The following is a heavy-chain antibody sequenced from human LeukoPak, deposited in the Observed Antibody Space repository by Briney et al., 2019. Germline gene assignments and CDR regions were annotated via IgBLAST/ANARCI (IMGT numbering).Heavy chain of an antibody. J-gene: IGHJ6*02. Sequence: AGGSLRLSCAASGFTFSSYAMSWVRQAPGKGLEWVSAISGSGGSTYYADSVKGRFTISRDNSKNTLYLQMNSLRAEDTAVYYCAKELGPLFGGCYYYGMDVWGQGTTVTVSS. CDR2: ISGSGGST. CDR1: GFTFSSYA. D-gene: IGHD7-27*01. CDR3: AKELGPLFGGCYYYGMDV. V-gene: IGHV3-23*01.